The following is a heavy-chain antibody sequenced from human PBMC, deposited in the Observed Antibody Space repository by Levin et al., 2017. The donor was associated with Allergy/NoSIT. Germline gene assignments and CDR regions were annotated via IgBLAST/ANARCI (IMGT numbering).Heavy chain of an antibody. J-gene: IGHJ4*02. CDR2: ISSGSTYV. D-gene: IGHD2-21*01. CDR1: GFSLSSHF. Sequence: PGGSLRLSCAASGFSLSSHFMNWVRQAPGKGLEWVSSISSGSTYVNYADSVKGRFTISRDNAKNSLYLQLNSLKVEDTAVYYCARSRIVLRRGRIENFDYWGQGALVTVSS. CDR3: ARSRIVLRRGRIENFDY. V-gene: IGHV3-21*01.